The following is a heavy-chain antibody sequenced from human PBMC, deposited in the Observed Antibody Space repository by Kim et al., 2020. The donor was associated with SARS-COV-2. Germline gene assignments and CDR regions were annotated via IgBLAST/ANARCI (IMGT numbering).Heavy chain of an antibody. V-gene: IGHV3-30*18. Sequence: GGSLRLSCAASGFTFSSYGMHWVRQAPGKGLEWVAVISYDGSNKYYADSVKGRFTISRDNSKNTLYLQMNSLRAEDTAVYYCAKDGLARGRENWFDPWGQGTLVTVSS. D-gene: IGHD1-26*01. CDR1: GFTFSSYG. CDR3: AKDGLARGRENWFDP. J-gene: IGHJ5*02. CDR2: ISYDGSNK.